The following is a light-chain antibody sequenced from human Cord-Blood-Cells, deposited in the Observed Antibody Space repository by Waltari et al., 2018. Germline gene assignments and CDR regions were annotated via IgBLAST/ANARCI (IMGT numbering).Light chain of an antibody. CDR3: AAWDDSLNGVV. CDR1: SSNIGSNT. V-gene: IGLV1-44*01. Sequence: QSVLTQPPSASGTPGQRVTISCSGSSSNIGSNTVNWYQQLPGTAPKLLIDRNNRRPSGVPDRFSCSESGTSASLAISGLQAEDEADYYCAAWDDSLNGVVVGGGTKLTVL. J-gene: IGLJ2*01. CDR2: RNN.